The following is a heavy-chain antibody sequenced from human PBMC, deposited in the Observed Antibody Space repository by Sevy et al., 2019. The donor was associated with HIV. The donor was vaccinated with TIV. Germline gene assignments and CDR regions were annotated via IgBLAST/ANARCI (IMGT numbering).Heavy chain of an antibody. V-gene: IGHV4-59*11. CDR2: IHYSGST. Sequence: SETLSLTCTVSGGSITSHYWSWIRQPPGKGLEWIGYIHYSGSTNYNPSLKSRVTISADTSKNQFFLRLSPVPAADAAVYDGANHYDSSGYYIFQHWGQGTLVTVSS. CDR3: ANHYDSSGYYIFQH. D-gene: IGHD3-22*01. J-gene: IGHJ1*01. CDR1: GGSITSHY.